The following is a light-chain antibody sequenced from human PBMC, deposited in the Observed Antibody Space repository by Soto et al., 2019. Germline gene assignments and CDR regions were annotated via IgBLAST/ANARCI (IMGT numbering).Light chain of an antibody. J-gene: IGKJ1*01. Sequence: PSSLSASVGSRVTISCRASQSISSYLNWYQQKPGKAPKLLIYAASSLQSGVPSRFSGSGSETDFTLTISSLQPEDFASYYCQQSYSTPETFGQGTKVDIK. CDR2: AAS. CDR1: QSISSY. CDR3: QQSYSTPET. V-gene: IGKV1-39*01.